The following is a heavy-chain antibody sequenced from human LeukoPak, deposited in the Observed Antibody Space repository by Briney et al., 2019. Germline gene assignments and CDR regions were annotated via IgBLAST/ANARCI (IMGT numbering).Heavy chain of an antibody. CDR3: ARLSSAKKYYFDY. Sequence: PSETLSLTCIVSGGSISSTSYYWGWIRQPPGKGLEWIGSIYYSGSTYYNPSLKSRVTISVDTSKSQFSLKLSSVTAADTAVYYCARLSSAKKYYFDYWGQGTLVTVSS. CDR1: GGSISSTSYY. CDR2: IYYSGST. V-gene: IGHV4-39*01. J-gene: IGHJ4*02. D-gene: IGHD6-13*01.